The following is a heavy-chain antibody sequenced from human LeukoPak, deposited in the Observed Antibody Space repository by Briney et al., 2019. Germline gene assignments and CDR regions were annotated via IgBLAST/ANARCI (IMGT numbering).Heavy chain of an antibody. Sequence: SETLSLTCAVYGGSFSGYYWSWIRQPPGKGLEWIGEIKHSGSTNYNPSLKSRVTISVDTSKNQFSLKLSSVTAADTAVYYCARYSFYWNYFDYWGQGTLVTVSS. J-gene: IGHJ4*02. V-gene: IGHV4-34*01. D-gene: IGHD2-15*01. CDR1: GGSFSGYY. CDR2: IKHSGST. CDR3: ARYSFYWNYFDY.